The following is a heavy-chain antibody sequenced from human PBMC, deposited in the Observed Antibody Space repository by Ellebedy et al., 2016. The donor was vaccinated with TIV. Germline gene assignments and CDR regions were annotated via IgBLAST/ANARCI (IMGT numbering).Heavy chain of an antibody. V-gene: IGHV3-30*18. J-gene: IGHJ4*02. CDR2: ISSDGGTR. D-gene: IGHD6-13*01. Sequence: GESLKISCAASGFTFRRYGMHWVRQAPGEGLEWVARISSDGGTRKYADSVKDRFTISRDNSKNTVFLHMNILRAEDTAVYYCAKPSDPNPGYSASWATYFDYWGQGTLVTVSS. CDR3: AKPSDPNPGYSASWATYFDY. CDR1: GFTFRRYG.